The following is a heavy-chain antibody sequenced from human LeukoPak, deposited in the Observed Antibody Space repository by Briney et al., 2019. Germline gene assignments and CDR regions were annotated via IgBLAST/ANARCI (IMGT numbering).Heavy chain of an antibody. CDR3: ARGDYYYDYVWGSYRSFAFDY. J-gene: IGHJ4*02. Sequence: VASVTVSCKASGYTFTGYYMHWVRQAPGQGLEWSGWINPNSGGTNYAQKFQGRVTMTRDTSISTAYMELSRLRSDDTAVYYCARGDYYYDYVWGSYRSFAFDYWGQGTLVTVSS. CDR1: GYTFTGYY. V-gene: IGHV1-2*02. CDR2: INPNSGGT. D-gene: IGHD3-16*02.